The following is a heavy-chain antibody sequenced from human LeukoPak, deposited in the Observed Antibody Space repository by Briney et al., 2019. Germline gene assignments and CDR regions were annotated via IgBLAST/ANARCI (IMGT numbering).Heavy chain of an antibody. CDR2: IYTSGTT. J-gene: IGHJ4*02. Sequence: SETLSLTCAVYGGSLSGYYWSWIRQPPGKGLEWIGRIYTSGTTHYNPSLKSRVTMSVDTSKNQFSLNLSSVTAADTAVYYCARFSGIAAAFDYWGLGTLVTVSS. CDR3: ARFSGIAAAFDY. V-gene: IGHV4-59*10. D-gene: IGHD6-13*01. CDR1: GGSLSGYY.